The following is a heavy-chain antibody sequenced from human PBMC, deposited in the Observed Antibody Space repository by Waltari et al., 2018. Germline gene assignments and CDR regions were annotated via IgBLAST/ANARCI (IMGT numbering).Heavy chain of an antibody. CDR2: SNSDGSST. V-gene: IGHV3-74*01. D-gene: IGHD4-17*01. J-gene: IGHJ2*01. Sequence: EVQLVESGGGLVQPGGSSIYSCAASGFTYSPYWMHWVRQAPGRGLVWVSRSNSDGSSTSYADSVKGRFTISKDNAKNTVYLQMNSLRAEDTAIYYCARGARRTTVTTGWWYFDLWGRGTLVTVSS. CDR3: ARGARRTTVTTGWWYFDL. CDR1: GFTYSPYW.